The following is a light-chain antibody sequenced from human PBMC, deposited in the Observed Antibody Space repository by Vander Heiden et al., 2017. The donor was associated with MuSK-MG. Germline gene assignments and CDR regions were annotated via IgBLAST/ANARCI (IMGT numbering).Light chain of an antibody. J-gene: IGKJ1*01. Sequence: IVMTQSPDSLAVSLGERATINCKSSQTLLYDSNNKNYLVRPQQRPGQPPKVLIHWASTRYVAVRDTPRARGPSTDFTLSISIMNAADLTVSYSRLYDSMPWTLGQGTKVELK. CDR1: QTLLYDSNNKNY. CDR2: WAS. CDR3: RLYDSMPWT. V-gene: IGKV4-1*01.